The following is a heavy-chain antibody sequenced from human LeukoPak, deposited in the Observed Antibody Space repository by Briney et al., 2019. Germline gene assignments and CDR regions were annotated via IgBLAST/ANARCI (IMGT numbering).Heavy chain of an antibody. D-gene: IGHD5-18*01. CDR2: ITGSGGST. Sequence: GGSLRLSCAASGFTFSSSGMGWVRQAPGKGLECVSPITGSGGSTSYTDSVKGRFTISRDNSKNTLYLQMNSLRAEDTAVYYCARGRNTGRQFYFDYWGQGTLVTAAS. J-gene: IGHJ4*02. V-gene: IGHV3-23*01. CDR3: ARGRNTGRQFYFDY. CDR1: GFTFSSSG.